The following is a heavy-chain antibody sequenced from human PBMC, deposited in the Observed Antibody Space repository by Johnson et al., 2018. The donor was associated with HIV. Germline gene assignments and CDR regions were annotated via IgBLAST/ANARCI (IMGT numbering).Heavy chain of an antibody. CDR1: GFTFDDYA. CDR3: ARAHPRADDAFDI. V-gene: IGHV3-9*01. Sequence: LVESGGGLVQPGRSLRLSCAASGFTFDDYAMHWVRQAPGKGLEWVSGISWNSGSIGYADSVKGRFTISRDNAKNSLYLQMNSLSAEDTAVYYCARAHPRADDAFDIWGQGTMVTVSS. J-gene: IGHJ3*02. CDR2: ISWNSGSI.